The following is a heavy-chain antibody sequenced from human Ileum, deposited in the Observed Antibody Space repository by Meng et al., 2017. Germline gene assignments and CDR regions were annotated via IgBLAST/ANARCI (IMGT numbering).Heavy chain of an antibody. D-gene: IGHD2-2*02. J-gene: IGHJ1*01. Sequence: AQLQQWGSGLLKPSETLYLSYAACGGAFDGYYWTWIRQSPGKGLEWIGEINHSGRTNFNPSLKSRVTMSVDTSKKQFSLNLTSVTAADTAMYYCVRGLLVPNAIRTEYFPLWGQGTLVTVSS. CDR3: VRGLLVPNAIRTEYFPL. V-gene: IGHV4-34*01. CDR2: INHSGRT. CDR1: GGAFDGYY.